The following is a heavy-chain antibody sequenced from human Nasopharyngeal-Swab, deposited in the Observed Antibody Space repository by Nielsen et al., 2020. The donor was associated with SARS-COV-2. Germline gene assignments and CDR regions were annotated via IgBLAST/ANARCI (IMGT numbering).Heavy chain of an antibody. Sequence: VRQMPGKGLEWMGWINPNSGGTNYAQKFQGRVTMTRDTSISTAYMELSRLRSDDTAVYYCARDQYSGYDSSYYYYGVDVWGQGTTVTVSS. D-gene: IGHD5-12*01. J-gene: IGHJ6*02. CDR2: INPNSGGT. V-gene: IGHV1-2*02. CDR3: ARDQYSGYDSSYYYYGVDV.